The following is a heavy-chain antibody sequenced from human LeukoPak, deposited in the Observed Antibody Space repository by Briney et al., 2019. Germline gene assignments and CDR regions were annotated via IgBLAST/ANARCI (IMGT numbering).Heavy chain of an antibody. CDR2: INPNSGGT. D-gene: IGHD6-19*01. CDR3: ARIGAKYSSGWYYFDY. CDR1: GYTFTGYY. V-gene: IGHV1-2*02. J-gene: IGHJ4*02. Sequence: ASVKASCKASGYTFTGYYMHWVRQAPGQGLEWMGWINPNSGGTNYAQKFQGRVTMTRDTSISTAYMELSRLRSDDTAVYYCARIGAKYSSGWYYFDYWGQGTLVTVSS.